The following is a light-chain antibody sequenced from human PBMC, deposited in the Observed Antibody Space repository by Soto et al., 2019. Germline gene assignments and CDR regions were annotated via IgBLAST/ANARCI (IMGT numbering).Light chain of an antibody. CDR2: EVS. CDR1: SSDVGDYNY. Sequence: QSALTQPASVSGSPGQSITISCTGTSSDVGDYNYVSWYQQHPGKAPKLMIYEVSNRPSGVSNRFSGSKSGNTASLTISGHQAEDEADYYCSSNTSSSTVVFGGGTQLTVL. J-gene: IGLJ3*02. V-gene: IGLV2-14*01. CDR3: SSNTSSSTVV.